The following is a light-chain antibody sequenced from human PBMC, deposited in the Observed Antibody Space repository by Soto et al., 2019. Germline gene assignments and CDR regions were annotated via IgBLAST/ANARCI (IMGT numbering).Light chain of an antibody. CDR2: GAS. CDR3: QQYNNWIT. CDR1: QSVSSSY. Sequence: EILMTQSPCTLSLSPGERATLSCGASQSVSSSYLAWYQQKPGHAPRLLIYGASSRATGIPDRLSGSGSGTDFTLTISRLDPEDFAVYYCQQYNNWITFGQGTRLEIK. V-gene: IGKV3-20*01. J-gene: IGKJ5*01.